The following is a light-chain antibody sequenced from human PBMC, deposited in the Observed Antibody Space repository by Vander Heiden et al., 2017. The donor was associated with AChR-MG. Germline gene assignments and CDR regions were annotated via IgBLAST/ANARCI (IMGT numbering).Light chain of an antibody. CDR3: NSRDSSGNPV. Sequence: SSELTQDPAVSVALGQTVRITCQVDSLRSYYASWYQQKPGQAPVLVIYGKNNRPSGIPDRFSGSSSGNTASLTITGAQAEDEADYYCNSRDSSGNPVFGGGTKLTVL. CDR1: SLRSYY. CDR2: GKN. V-gene: IGLV3-19*01. J-gene: IGLJ2*01.